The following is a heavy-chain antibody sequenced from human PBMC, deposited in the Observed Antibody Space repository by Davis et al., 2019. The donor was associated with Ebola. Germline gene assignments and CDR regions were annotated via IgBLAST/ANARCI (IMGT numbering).Heavy chain of an antibody. D-gene: IGHD4-17*01. V-gene: IGHV3-30-3*01. CDR1: GFTFSSYA. CDR3: TGTTVTSDY. CDR2: ISYDGSNK. Sequence: GESLKISCAASGFTFSSYAMHWVRQAPGKGLEWVAVISYDGSNKYYADSVKGRFTISKDNSKNTLYLQMNSLRAEDTAVYYCTGTTVTSDYWGQGTLVTVSS. J-gene: IGHJ4*02.